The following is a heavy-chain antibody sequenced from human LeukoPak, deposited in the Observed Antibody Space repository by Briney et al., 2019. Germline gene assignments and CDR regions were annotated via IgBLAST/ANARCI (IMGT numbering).Heavy chain of an antibody. CDR3: ARLSFWFDP. CDR2: IYHSGST. V-gene: IGHV4-30-2*01. D-gene: IGHD1-26*01. J-gene: IGHJ5*02. Sequence: SETLSLTCAVSGGSISSGGYSWGWIRQPPGKGLEWIGYIYHSGSTYYNPSLKSRVTISVDRSKNQFSLKLSSVTAADTAVYYCARLSFWFDPWGQGTLVTVSS. CDR1: GGSISSGGYS.